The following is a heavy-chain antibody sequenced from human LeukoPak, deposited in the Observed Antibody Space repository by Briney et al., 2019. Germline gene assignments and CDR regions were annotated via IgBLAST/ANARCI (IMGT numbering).Heavy chain of an antibody. Sequence: GGSLRLSCAASGFTLSYHWMTWVRQAPGKGLEWVANIKNDGAVKNYVDSVKGRFTISRDNAKNSLYLQMNSLRDEDTAVYYCARGYCSSTSCAEDYWGQGTLVTVSS. J-gene: IGHJ4*02. CDR2: IKNDGAVK. D-gene: IGHD2-2*01. CDR3: ARGYCSSTSCAEDY. V-gene: IGHV3-7*01. CDR1: GFTLSYHW.